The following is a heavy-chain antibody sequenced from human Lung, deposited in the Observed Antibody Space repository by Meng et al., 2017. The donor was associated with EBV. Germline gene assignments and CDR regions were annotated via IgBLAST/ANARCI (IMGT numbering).Heavy chain of an antibody. CDR3: ANAGRFGESLGDY. CDR1: GGSVISGGYY. Sequence: QLQPQESGPGLVQPSQTLSLTCTVSGGSVISGGYYWSWIRQQPGKGLEWIGYIYYTGSSFYNPSLKSRVTISVDTSKNQFSLNLSSVTAADTAVYYCANAGRFGESLGDYWGQGILVTVSS. D-gene: IGHD3-10*01. J-gene: IGHJ4*02. CDR2: IYYTGSS. V-gene: IGHV4-31*03.